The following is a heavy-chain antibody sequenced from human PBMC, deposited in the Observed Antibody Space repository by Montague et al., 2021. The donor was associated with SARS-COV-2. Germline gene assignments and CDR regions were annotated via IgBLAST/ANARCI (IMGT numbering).Heavy chain of an antibody. J-gene: IGHJ5*02. Sequence: SETLSLTCAVSGGAMSGYYWSWVRQPPGKGLEWIGHIYYSGSTNXNPSLKSRVTISVDTSKNQFSLKLSSVTAADTAAYYCARHGCSTVRLRSGFDPWGQGTLVTVSS. D-gene: IGHD2-2*01. V-gene: IGHV4-59*08. CDR1: GGAMSGYY. CDR3: ARHGCSTVRLRSGFDP. CDR2: IYYSGST.